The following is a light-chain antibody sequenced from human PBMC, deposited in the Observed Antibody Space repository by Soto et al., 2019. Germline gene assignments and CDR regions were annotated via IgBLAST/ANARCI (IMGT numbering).Light chain of an antibody. CDR3: QQYNTMAT. Sequence: IQMTQSPSTLSASVGDRVSITCRASQSISSWVAWYQQKPGKAPKLLISKASSLESGVPSRFSGSGSGTEFTLTITSLQPDDFATYYCQQYNTMATFGQGTKVDIK. CDR2: KAS. CDR1: QSISSW. V-gene: IGKV1-5*03. J-gene: IGKJ1*01.